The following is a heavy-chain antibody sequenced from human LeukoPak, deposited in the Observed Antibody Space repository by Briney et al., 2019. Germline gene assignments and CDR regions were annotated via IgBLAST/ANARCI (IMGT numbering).Heavy chain of an antibody. CDR1: GFTFSDYL. CDR2: ISDSGGTI. V-gene: IGHV3-11*04. J-gene: IGHJ4*02. Sequence: GGSLRLSCAASGFTFSDYLMTWIRQAPGKGLEWVSYISDSGGTIYYADSVKGRLTISRDNAKNSLYLQMNSLRAEDTAVYYCARLNTGSDSYNSLDPLYYWRQATLV. CDR3: ARLNTGSDSYNSLDPLYY. D-gene: IGHD1-1*01.